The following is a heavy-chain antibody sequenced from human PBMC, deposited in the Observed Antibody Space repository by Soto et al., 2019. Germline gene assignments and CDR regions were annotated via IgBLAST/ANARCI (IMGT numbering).Heavy chain of an antibody. J-gene: IGHJ4*02. D-gene: IGHD3-16*01. CDR3: ARQSYRPDF. V-gene: IGHV3-11*01. CDR1: GFTFSDYY. CDR2: ISSSGNTI. Sequence: SGGSLRLSCAASGFTFSDYYMNWIRQAPGKGLEWVSYISSSGNTIFYADSVKGRFTISRDNAKNSLYLQMNSLRAEDTAVYYCARQSYRPDFWGQGTLVTVSS.